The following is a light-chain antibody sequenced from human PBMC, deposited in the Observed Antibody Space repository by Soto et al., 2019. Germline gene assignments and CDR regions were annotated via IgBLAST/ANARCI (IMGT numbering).Light chain of an antibody. CDR3: QHYETYPWT. CDR2: KAS. Sequence: DIQMTQSPSTLSALIGDRVTINCRASQSISNWLAWYQQKPGKAPKLLIHKASNLESGVPSRFSGSGSGTEFTLTVSSLQPDDFATYYCQHYETYPWTFGQGTKVDIK. J-gene: IGKJ1*01. CDR1: QSISNW. V-gene: IGKV1-5*03.